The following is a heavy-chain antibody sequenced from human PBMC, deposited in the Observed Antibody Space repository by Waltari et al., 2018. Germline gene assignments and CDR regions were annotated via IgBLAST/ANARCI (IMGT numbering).Heavy chain of an antibody. CDR1: GGTFSSYT. V-gene: IGHV1-69*02. D-gene: IGHD6-19*01. CDR2: IIPILGIA. Sequence: QVQLVQSGAEVKKPGSSVKVSCKASGGTFSSYTISWVRQAPGQGLEWMGRIIPILGIANYAQKFQGRVTITADKSTSTAYMELSSLRAEDTAVYYCAGGDLAVAAVDYWGQGTLVTVSS. CDR3: AGGDLAVAAVDY. J-gene: IGHJ4*02.